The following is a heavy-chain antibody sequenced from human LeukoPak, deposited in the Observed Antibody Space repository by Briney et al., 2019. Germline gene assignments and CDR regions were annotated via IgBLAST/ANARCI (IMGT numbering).Heavy chain of an antibody. CDR3: ARVFWIQLCLGFDY. CDR2: IKQDGSEK. CDR1: GFTFSSYW. J-gene: IGHJ4*02. Sequence: PGGSLRLSRAASGFTFSSYWMSWVRQAPGKGLEWVANIKQDGSEKYYVDSVKGRFTISRDNAKNSLYLQMNSLRAEDTAVYYCARVFWIQLCLGFDYWGQGTLVTVSS. D-gene: IGHD5-18*01. V-gene: IGHV3-7*01.